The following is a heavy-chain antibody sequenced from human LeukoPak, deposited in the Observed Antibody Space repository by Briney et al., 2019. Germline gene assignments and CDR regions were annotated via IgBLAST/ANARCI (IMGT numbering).Heavy chain of an antibody. V-gene: IGHV4-59*08. CDR3: ARRATSGNYQMLHFDS. J-gene: IGHJ4*01. CDR2: VYDTGDT. CDR1: GTSITRTY. Sequence: SETLSLTCTVSGTSITRTYWSWIRQAPGRGLESVGYVYDTGDTNYNPSLKSRVTMSLDTSKNQFSLTLTSVTAADTAIYYCARRATSGNYQMLHFDSWGQGILVTVSS. D-gene: IGHD2-2*01.